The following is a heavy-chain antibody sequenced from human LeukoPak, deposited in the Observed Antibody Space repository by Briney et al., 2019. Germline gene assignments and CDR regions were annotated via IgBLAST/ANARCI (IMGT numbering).Heavy chain of an antibody. V-gene: IGHV1-69*04. CDR2: IIPILGIA. CDR1: GGTFSSYA. D-gene: IGHD2-15*01. J-gene: IGHJ4*02. Sequence: ASVKVSCKASGGTFSSYAISWVRQAPGQGHEWVGRIIPILGIANYAQKFQGRVTITADKSTSTAYMELSSLRSEDTAVYYCAREDIVVVVAATSYFDYWGQGTLVTVSS. CDR3: AREDIVVVVAATSYFDY.